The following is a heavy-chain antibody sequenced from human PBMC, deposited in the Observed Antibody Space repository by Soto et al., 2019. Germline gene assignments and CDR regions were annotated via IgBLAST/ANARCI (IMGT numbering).Heavy chain of an antibody. J-gene: IGHJ4*02. CDR2: ISPDGRTT. CDR3: ADSWLPTSY. D-gene: IGHD3-10*01. V-gene: IGHV3-74*01. Sequence: GSLXLSCAASXYSXSHYWMHWVRQAPGKGLVWVSRISPDGRTTTYADSVKGRFTISRDNAKSTLYLQMNSLTVEDGAVYYCADSWLPTSYWGPGTLVTVSS. CDR1: XYSXSHYW.